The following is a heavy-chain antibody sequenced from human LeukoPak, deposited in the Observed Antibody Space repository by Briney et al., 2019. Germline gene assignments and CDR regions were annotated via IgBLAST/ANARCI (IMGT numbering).Heavy chain of an antibody. CDR1: GGPFLCYY. CDR2: FNHSGST. D-gene: IGHD6-19*01. V-gene: IGHV4-34*01. CDR3: ARHGLSSGWYLMRAPFDY. J-gene: IGHJ4*02. Sequence: SETLLLTCSVHGGPFLCYYCRWVRQPPGKGVEWIGAFNHSGSTNYNPSLKSRVTISVDTSKNQFSLKLSSVTAADTAVYYCARHGLSSGWYLMRAPFDYWGQGTLVTVSS.